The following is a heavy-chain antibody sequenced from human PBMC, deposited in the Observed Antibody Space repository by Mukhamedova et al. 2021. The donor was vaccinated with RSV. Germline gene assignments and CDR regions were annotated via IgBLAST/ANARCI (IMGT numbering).Heavy chain of an antibody. J-gene: IGHJ5*02. Sequence: EYMGWINPNSGGTKYAQKFQGRVTMTRDTSISTAYMELSRLRSDDTAVYYCAGSSITGTSGIDPWGQGTLVTVSS. D-gene: IGHD1-7*01. V-gene: IGHV1-2*02. CDR2: INPNSGGT. CDR3: AGSSITGTSGIDP.